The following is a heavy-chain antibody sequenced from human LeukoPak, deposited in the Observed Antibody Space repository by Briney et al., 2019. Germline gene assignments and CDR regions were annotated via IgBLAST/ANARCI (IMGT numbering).Heavy chain of an antibody. V-gene: IGHV3-23*01. J-gene: IGHJ4*02. CDR3: AKDRSTIVVVPAVTGFDY. Sequence: PGGSLRLSCAASGSTFSNYAMSWVRQAPGKGLEWVSTISGSGGSTYYADSVKGRFTISRDNSKNTLYLQMNSLRAEDTAVYYCAKDRSTIVVVPAVTGFDYWGQGTLVTVSA. CDR2: ISGSGGST. D-gene: IGHD2-2*01. CDR1: GSTFSNYA.